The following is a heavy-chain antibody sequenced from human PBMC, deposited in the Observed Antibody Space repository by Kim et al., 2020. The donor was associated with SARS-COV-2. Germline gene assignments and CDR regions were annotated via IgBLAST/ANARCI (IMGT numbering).Heavy chain of an antibody. J-gene: IGHJ5*02. V-gene: IGHV3-11*01. CDR2: ISSSGSTI. D-gene: IGHD3-3*01. CDR1: GFTFSDYY. CDR3: ARDLNDEFWRGAGNTHRS. Sequence: GGSLRLSCAASGFTFSDYYMSWIRQAPGKGLEWVSYISSSGSTIYYADSVKGRFTISRDNAKNSLYLQMNSLRAEDTAVYYCARDLNDEFWRGAGNTHRSWGQGTLVTVSS.